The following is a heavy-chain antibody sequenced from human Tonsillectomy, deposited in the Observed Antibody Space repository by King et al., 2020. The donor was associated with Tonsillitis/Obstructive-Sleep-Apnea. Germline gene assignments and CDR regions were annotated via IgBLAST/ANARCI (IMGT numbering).Heavy chain of an antibody. Sequence: VQLQQWGAGLLKPSETLSLTCAAYGGSFSGYYWSWIRQPPGKGLEWIGEINHSGSTNYNPSLKSRVTISVDTSKNQFSLKLSSVTAADTAVYYCATVGGSTGTTSYYYYMDVWDKGTTVTVSS. CDR2: INHSGST. V-gene: IGHV4-34*01. CDR1: GGSFSGYY. D-gene: IGHD1-1*01. J-gene: IGHJ6*03. CDR3: ATVGGSTGTTSYYYYMDV.